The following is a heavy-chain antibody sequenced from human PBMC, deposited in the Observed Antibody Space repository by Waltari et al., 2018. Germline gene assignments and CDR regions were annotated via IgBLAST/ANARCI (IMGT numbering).Heavy chain of an antibody. CDR1: RSYA. D-gene: IGHD3-10*01. Sequence: RSYAMSWVRQAPGQGLEWVSAISGSGGTTYYADSVKGRFTISRDNSKNTLYLQINSLRAEDTAVYYCAKDYTSGSGTSYYYGMDVWGQGTTVTVSS. J-gene: IGHJ6*02. V-gene: IGHV3-23*01. CDR3: AKDYTSGSGTSYYYGMDV. CDR2: ISGSGGTT.